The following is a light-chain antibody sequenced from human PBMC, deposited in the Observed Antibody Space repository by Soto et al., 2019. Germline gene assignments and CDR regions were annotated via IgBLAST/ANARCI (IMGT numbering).Light chain of an antibody. J-gene: IGKJ1*01. CDR3: QQNYNAPPT. CDR2: AAS. Sequence: DIQMTQSPSSLSASVEDRVTITCRASQSITSYLSWYQQRPGKAPKLLIYAASNLESGVPSRFSGGGSGTDFTLTISCLQPEDFATYSCQQNYNAPPTFGQGTKVEI. V-gene: IGKV1-39*01. CDR1: QSITSY.